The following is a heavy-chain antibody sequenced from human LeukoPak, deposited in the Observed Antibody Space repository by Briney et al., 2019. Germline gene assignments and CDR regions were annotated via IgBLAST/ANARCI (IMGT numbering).Heavy chain of an antibody. CDR1: GVTFSSYA. D-gene: IGHD3-22*01. CDR3: SRERYNSSGYSVCDY. CDR2: ISYDGSTK. Sequence: GGSLRLSCAASGVTFSSYAMHWVRQAPGKGLEWVAVISYDGSTKYYAYSVSGRFTISRDNDKNSLYLQMDSLRAEDTAVCYCSRERYNSSGYSVCDYWGRGSLVAVSS. J-gene: IGHJ4*02. V-gene: IGHV3-30*04.